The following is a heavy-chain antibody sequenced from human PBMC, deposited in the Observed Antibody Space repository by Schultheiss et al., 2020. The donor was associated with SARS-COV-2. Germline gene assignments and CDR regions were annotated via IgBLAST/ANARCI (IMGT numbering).Heavy chain of an antibody. D-gene: IGHD6-19*01. V-gene: IGHV3-30*04. Sequence: GGSLRLSCEASGFTFSSYAMHWVRQAPGKGLEWVAVISYDGSNKYYADSVKGRFTISRDNSKNTLYVQMNSLRIEDTAVYYCARTGSGWHGGFDYWGQGTLVTVSS. CDR1: GFTFSSYA. CDR2: ISYDGSNK. CDR3: ARTGSGWHGGFDY. J-gene: IGHJ4*02.